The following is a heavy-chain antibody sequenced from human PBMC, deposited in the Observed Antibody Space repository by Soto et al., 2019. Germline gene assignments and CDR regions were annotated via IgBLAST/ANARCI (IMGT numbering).Heavy chain of an antibody. CDR3: ARATGSNHPFDY. Sequence: PGGSLRLSCAATGFTFSTYWMHWVRQGLGKGLVWVSRISTDGSSTTYADSVKGRFTISRDNAKNTLYLQMNSLRAEDTAVYYCARATGSNHPFDYWGQGS. D-gene: IGHD2-2*01. CDR1: GFTFSTYW. CDR2: ISTDGSST. J-gene: IGHJ4*02. V-gene: IGHV3-74*01.